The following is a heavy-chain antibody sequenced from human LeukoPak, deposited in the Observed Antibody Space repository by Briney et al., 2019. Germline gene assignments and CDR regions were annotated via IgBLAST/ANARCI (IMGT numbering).Heavy chain of an antibody. CDR1: GGYISSFH. CDR3: ATLAVGAGGPEFQH. V-gene: IGHV4-59*08. CDR2: IYYSGST. D-gene: IGHD1-26*01. Sequence: SETLSLTCTVSGGYISSFHWSWIRQPPEKGLEWIGYIYYSGSTNYNPSLKSRVTISIDASKNQFSLKLNSVTAADTAVYYCATLAVGAGGPEFQHWGQGSLVTVSS. J-gene: IGHJ1*01.